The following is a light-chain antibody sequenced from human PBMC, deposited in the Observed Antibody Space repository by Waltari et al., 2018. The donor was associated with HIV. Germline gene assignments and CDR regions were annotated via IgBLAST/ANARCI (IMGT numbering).Light chain of an antibody. CDR1: TLGDRY. V-gene: IGLV3-1*01. CDR2: QDS. CDR3: QAWDSSTAV. J-gene: IGLJ2*01. Sequence: SYELTQPPSVSVSPGQTASFPCSGDTLGDRYACWYQQKPGQSPVLVIYQDSKRPSGIPERFSGSNSGNTATLTISGTQAMDEADYYCQAWDSSTAVFGGGTKLTVL.